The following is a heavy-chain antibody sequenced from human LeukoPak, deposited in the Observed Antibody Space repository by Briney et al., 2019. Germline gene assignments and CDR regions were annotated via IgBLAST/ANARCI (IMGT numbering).Heavy chain of an antibody. CDR3: AKDPWDCSGNSFPLYHYYMAV. V-gene: IGHV3-30*02. D-gene: IGHD4-23*01. J-gene: IGHJ6*03. CDR1: GFTFSNYG. CDR2: IRYDGSEK. Sequence: GGSLRLSCAASGFTFSNYGMHWVRQAPGKGLEWISFIRYDGSEKYYVVSVKCRFTISRDNSQNTLYLQINSLRVEDTAVYYCAKDPWDCSGNSFPLYHYYMAVWGKGTTVTVSS.